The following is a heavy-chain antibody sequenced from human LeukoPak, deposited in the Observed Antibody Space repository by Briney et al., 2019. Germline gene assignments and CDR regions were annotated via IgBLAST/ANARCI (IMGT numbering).Heavy chain of an antibody. CDR1: GGTFSSYA. J-gene: IGHJ6*02. D-gene: IGHD3-3*01. CDR3: ATRSRTIFDPWDYYYYYGMDV. Sequence: ASVKVSCKASGGTFSSYAISWVRQAPGQGLEWMGGIIPIFGTANYAQKFQGRVTITADESTSTAYMELSSLRSEDTAVCYCATRSRTIFDPWDYYYYYGMDVWGQGTTVTVSS. CDR2: IIPIFGTA. V-gene: IGHV1-69*13.